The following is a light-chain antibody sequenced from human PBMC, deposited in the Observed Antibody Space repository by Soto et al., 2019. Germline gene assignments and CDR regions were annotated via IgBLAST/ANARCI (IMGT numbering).Light chain of an antibody. CDR1: QGISSY. CDR3: HQYYSYPFT. CDR2: AAS. V-gene: IGKV1-8*01. Sequence: AIRMTQSPSSFSASTGDRVTITCRASQGISSYLAWYQQKPGKAPKLLIYAASTLQTGVPSRFSGSGSGTSFTLSISYLHSEDFATYSYHQYYSYPFTLGPGTKVYIK. J-gene: IGKJ3*01.